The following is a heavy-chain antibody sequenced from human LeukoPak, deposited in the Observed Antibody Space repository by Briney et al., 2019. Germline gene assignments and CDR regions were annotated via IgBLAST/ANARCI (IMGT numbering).Heavy chain of an antibody. V-gene: IGHV1-24*01. CDR3: ATHEVVGAPRNHYFDY. CDR2: FDPEDGET. D-gene: IGHD1-26*01. J-gene: IGHJ4*02. CDR1: GYTLTELS. Sequence: ASVKVSCKVSGYTLTELSMHWVRQAPGKGLEWMGGFDPEDGETIYAQKFQGRVTMTEGTSTDTAYMELSSLRSEDTAVYYCATHEVVGAPRNHYFDYWGQGTLVTVSS.